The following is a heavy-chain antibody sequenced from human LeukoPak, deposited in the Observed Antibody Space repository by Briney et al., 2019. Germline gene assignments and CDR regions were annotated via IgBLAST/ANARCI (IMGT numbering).Heavy chain of an antibody. CDR2: IYTSGST. CDR1: GGSISSGSYY. V-gene: IGHV4-61*02. J-gene: IGHJ3*02. Sequence: SETLSLTCTVSGGSISSGSYYWSWIRQPAGKGLEWIGRIYTSGSTNYNPSLKSRVTISVDTSKNQFSLKLSSVTAADTAVYYCARRRATVVTGAFDIWGQGTMVTVSS. D-gene: IGHD4-23*01. CDR3: ARRRATVVTGAFDI.